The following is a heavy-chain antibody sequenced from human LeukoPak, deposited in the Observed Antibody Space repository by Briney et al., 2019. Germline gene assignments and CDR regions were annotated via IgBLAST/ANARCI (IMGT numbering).Heavy chain of an antibody. CDR3: ARVGSGWYYYYYGMDV. J-gene: IGHJ6*02. Sequence: ASVKVSCKASGYTFTSYDINWVRQATGQGLEWMGWINPNSGNRGYAQKFQGRVTMTRNTSISTAYMELSSLRSEATAVYYCARVGSGWYYYYYGMDVWGQGTTVTVSS. D-gene: IGHD6-25*01. CDR1: GYTFTSYD. CDR2: INPNSGNR. V-gene: IGHV1-8*01.